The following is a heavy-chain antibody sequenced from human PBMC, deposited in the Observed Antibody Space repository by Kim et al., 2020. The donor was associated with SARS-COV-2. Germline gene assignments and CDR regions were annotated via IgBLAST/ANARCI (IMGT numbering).Heavy chain of an antibody. J-gene: IGHJ5*02. CDR3: ARESGGTFWFDP. D-gene: IGHD3-16*01. CDR1: GYTFTDYY. Sequence: ASVKVSCKASGYTFTDYYIQWVRQAPGQGLEWMAWLRTRSGVTDYAQKFQGRVTVTRDTLINTSYMELTSLTSADKAIYYCARESGGTFWFDPWGQGTLV. CDR2: LRTRSGVT. V-gene: IGHV1-2*02.